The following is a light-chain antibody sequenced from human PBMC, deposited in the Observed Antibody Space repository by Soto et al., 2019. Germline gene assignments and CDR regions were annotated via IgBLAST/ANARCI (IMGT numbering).Light chain of an antibody. J-gene: IGKJ5*01. CDR3: QQCSSCPPIT. V-gene: IGKV1-5*01. CDR2: NAS. Sequence: IRINKYPAVLFAPVGDRVTITCRANQSISTWLAWYQQKPGQAPSLLIYNASHRDTGIPARFSGSGSGTEFTLTISSLEPEDFAVYYCQQCSSCPPITFGQGTRLEIK. CDR1: QSISTW.